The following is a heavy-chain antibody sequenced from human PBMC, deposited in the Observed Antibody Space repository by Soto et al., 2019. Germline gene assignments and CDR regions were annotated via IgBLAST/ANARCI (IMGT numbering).Heavy chain of an antibody. D-gene: IGHD6-19*01. Sequence: EVHLVESGGRMVRPGESLRLSCAASGFNFEESGMTWVRQAPGKGLEWVAGSNWDGDDTGYADSVQGRFTISRDNAKKFLYLQMNSLRVEDTALYYCARGDIAVAVSSDYWGQGTLVTVSS. CDR2: SNWDGDDT. V-gene: IGHV3-20*04. J-gene: IGHJ4*02. CDR1: GFNFEESG. CDR3: ARGDIAVAVSSDY.